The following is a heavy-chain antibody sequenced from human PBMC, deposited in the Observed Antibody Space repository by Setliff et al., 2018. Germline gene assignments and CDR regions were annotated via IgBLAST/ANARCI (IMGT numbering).Heavy chain of an antibody. CDR1: GFTFDDYD. V-gene: IGHV3-20*04. J-gene: IGHJ4*02. D-gene: IGHD6-19*01. CDR2: IKWNAGDR. CDR3: ARGGPYYSGWHAIEY. Sequence: GGSLRLSCAAPGFTFDDYDMTWVRQAPGKGLEWVAGIKWNAGDRGYADSVKGRFTISRDDAKNSLYLQMDSLRAEDTALYYCARGGPYYSGWHAIEYWGQGALVTVSS.